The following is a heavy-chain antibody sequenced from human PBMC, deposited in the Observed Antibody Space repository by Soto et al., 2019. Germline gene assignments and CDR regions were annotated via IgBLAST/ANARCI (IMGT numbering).Heavy chain of an antibody. D-gene: IGHD3-3*01. CDR3: AKVFFGLVFMSEAMDV. Sequence: LRLSCVASGFTFSSYAMNWVRQAPGKGLEFVSSISDSGDSTNYADSVNGRFTVFRDNSKNTLFLQLNSLRAEDAAVYYCAKVFFGLVFMSEAMDVWGQGTTVTVSS. CDR2: ISDSGDST. J-gene: IGHJ6*02. CDR1: GFTFSSYA. V-gene: IGHV3-23*01.